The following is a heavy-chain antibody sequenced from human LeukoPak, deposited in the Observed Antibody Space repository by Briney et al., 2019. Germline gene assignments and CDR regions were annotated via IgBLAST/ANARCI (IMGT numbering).Heavy chain of an antibody. J-gene: IGHJ4*02. D-gene: IGHD2-21*01. Sequence: SETASLTCTVSGGSISSYYWSWIRQPPGKGLEWIGYIYDSGSTNYNPSLKSRVTISVDTSKNQFSLKLSSVTAADTAVYYCATIGELPFDYWGQGTLATVA. CDR3: ATIGELPFDY. CDR1: GGSISSYY. CDR2: IYDSGST. V-gene: IGHV4-59*08.